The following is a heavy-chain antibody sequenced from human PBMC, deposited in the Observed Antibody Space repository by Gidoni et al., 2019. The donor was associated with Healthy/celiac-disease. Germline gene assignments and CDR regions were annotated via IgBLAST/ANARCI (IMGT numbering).Heavy chain of an antibody. J-gene: IGHJ3*02. Sequence: QLQLQESGPGLVKPSETLSLTCTVSGGSISSSSYYWGWIRQPPGKGLEWIGSIYYSGSTYYNPSLKSRVTISVDTSKNQFSLKLSSVTAADTAVYYCARNSVGLNIVVVPAAIGAFDIWGQGTMVTVSS. D-gene: IGHD2-2*01. CDR3: ARNSVGLNIVVVPAAIGAFDI. CDR2: IYYSGST. CDR1: GGSISSSSYY. V-gene: IGHV4-39*01.